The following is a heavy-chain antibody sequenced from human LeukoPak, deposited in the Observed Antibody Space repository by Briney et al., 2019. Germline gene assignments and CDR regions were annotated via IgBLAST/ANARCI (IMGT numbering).Heavy chain of an antibody. V-gene: IGHV5-51*01. CDR1: GCSFNSYW. Sequence: GASLKISCKGSGCSFNSYWIAWGRRMPGKGGEWMGIIYPGDCDTRYSPSFQGQVTISADETIKNAYLHWSSLKASDTAMYYCARQADYNILTGYFKGHLDYWGQGPLVTVSS. J-gene: IGHJ4*02. D-gene: IGHD3-9*01. CDR2: IYPGDCDT. CDR3: ARQADYNILTGYFKGHLDY.